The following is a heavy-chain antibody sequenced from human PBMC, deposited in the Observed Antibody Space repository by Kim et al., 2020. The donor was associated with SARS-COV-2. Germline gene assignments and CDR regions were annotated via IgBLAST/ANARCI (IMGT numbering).Heavy chain of an antibody. CDR2: VYPDDSDT. V-gene: IGHV5-51*01. CDR3: ATPPGDRQGGFDY. CDR1: GYSFTSYW. Sequence: GESLKISCKASGYSFTSYWIGWVRQMPGKGLEWMGIVYPDDSDTRYSPSFQGQVTISADKSITTAYLQWSSLKASDTAIYYCATPPGDRQGGFDYWGQGTLVTVSS. J-gene: IGHJ4*02. D-gene: IGHD3-10*01.